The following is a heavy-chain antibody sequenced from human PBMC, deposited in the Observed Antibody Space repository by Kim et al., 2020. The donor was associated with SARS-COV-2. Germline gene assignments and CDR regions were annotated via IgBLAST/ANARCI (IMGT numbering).Heavy chain of an antibody. J-gene: IGHJ2*01. CDR1: GFTFSSYA. D-gene: IGHD6-19*01. Sequence: GGSLRLSCAASGFTFSSYAMSWVRQAPGKGLEWVSAISGSGGSTYYADSVKGRFTISRDNSKNTLYLQMNSLRAEDTAVYYCAKDFFRSEWLAYWYFDLWGRGTLVTVSS. CDR2: ISGSGGST. V-gene: IGHV3-23*01. CDR3: AKDFFRSEWLAYWYFDL.